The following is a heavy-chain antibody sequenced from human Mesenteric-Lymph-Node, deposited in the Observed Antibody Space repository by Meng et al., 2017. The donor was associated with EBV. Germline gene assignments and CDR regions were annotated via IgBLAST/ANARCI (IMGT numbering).Heavy chain of an antibody. J-gene: IGHJ4*02. Sequence: VQLQESGPGLVKPSEPLSLTCTVSGGSFSGYYWSWIRQPPGKGLEWIGEINHSGSTNYNPSLKSRVTISVDTSKNQFSLKLSSVTAADTAVYYCASSKEAYDYVWGSYFYWGQGTLVTVSS. D-gene: IGHD3-16*01. CDR2: INHSGST. CDR3: ASSKEAYDYVWGSYFY. CDR1: GGSFSGYY. V-gene: IGHV4-34*01.